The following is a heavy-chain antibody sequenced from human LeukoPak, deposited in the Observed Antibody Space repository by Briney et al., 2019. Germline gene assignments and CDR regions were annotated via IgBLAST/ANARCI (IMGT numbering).Heavy chain of an antibody. CDR1: GGSISSGGYY. Sequence: PSETLSLTRTVSGGSISSGGYYWRWIRQHPGKGLEWIGYIYYNGSAYYNPSLKSRVTISVDTSKNQFSLKLSSVTAADTAIYYCARDGSKAFGSRTTHYGMDVWGQGTTVTVSS. V-gene: IGHV4-31*03. CDR3: ARDGSKAFGSRTTHYGMDV. J-gene: IGHJ6*02. CDR2: IYYNGSA. D-gene: IGHD3-3*01.